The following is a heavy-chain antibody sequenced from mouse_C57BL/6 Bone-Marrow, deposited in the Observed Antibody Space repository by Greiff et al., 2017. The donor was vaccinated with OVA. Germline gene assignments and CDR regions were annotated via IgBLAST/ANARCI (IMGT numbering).Heavy chain of an antibody. CDR1: GYTFTSYW. D-gene: IGHD4-1*01. CDR2: IHPNSGST. CDR3: VNWDFAWFAY. Sequence: QVQLQQPGAELVKPGASVKLSCKASGYTFTSYWMHWVKPRPGQGLEWIGMIHPNSGSTNYNEKFKSKATLTVDKSSSTAYMQLSSLTSEDSAVYYCVNWDFAWFAYWGQGTLVTVSA. J-gene: IGHJ3*01. V-gene: IGHV1-64*01.